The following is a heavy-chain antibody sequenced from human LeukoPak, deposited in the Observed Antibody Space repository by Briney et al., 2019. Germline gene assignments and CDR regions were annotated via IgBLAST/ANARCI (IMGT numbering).Heavy chain of an antibody. CDR2: IYHSGST. CDR3: ARGSSSDWFDP. Sequence: SETLSLTCTVSGYSISSGYYWGWIRQPPGKGLEWIGSIYHSGSTYYNPSLKSRVTISVDTSKNQFSLKLSSVTAADTAVYYCARGSSSDWFDPWGQGTLVTISS. CDR1: GYSISSGYY. J-gene: IGHJ5*02. D-gene: IGHD6-6*01. V-gene: IGHV4-38-2*02.